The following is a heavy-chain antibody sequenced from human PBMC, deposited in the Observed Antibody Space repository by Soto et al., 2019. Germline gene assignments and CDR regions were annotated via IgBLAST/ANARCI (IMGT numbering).Heavy chain of an antibody. CDR1: GFTFSSYA. J-gene: IGHJ6*02. CDR3: ARDYYYSSGYRNYYYYLGMDV. D-gene: IGHD3-22*01. Sequence: GGSLRLSCAASGFTFSSYAMHWVRQAPGKGLEWVAVISYDGSNKYYADSVKGRFTISRDNSKNTLYLQMNSLRAEDTAVYYCARDYYYSSGYRNYYYYLGMDVWGQGTTVTVSS. CDR2: ISYDGSNK. V-gene: IGHV3-30-3*01.